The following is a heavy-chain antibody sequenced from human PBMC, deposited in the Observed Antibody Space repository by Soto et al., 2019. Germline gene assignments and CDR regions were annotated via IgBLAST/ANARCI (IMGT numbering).Heavy chain of an antibody. CDR3: ARDRYCSGGSCFDAFDI. D-gene: IGHD2-15*01. CDR1: GFTFSSYW. V-gene: IGHV3-7*01. Sequence: EVQLVESGGGLVQPGGSLRLSCAASGFTFSSYWMSWVRQAPGKGLEWVANIKQDGSEKYYVDSVKGRFTISRDNAKNSLYLQMNSLRAEDTAVYYCARDRYCSGGSCFDAFDIWGQGTMVTVSS. J-gene: IGHJ3*02. CDR2: IKQDGSEK.